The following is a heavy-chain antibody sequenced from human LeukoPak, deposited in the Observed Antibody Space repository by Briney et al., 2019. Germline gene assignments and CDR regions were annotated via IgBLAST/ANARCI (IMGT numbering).Heavy chain of an antibody. CDR2: IYYSGTT. V-gene: IGHV4-39*07. CDR1: GGSIISSSFY. CDR3: ARDRACSNGVCPYFDY. Sequence: PSETLSLTCTVSGGSIISSSFYWGWIRQPPGKGLEWIGSIYYSGTTYHNPSLKSRVTISVDTSKNQFSLKLSSVTAADTAVYYCARDRACSNGVCPYFDYWGQGSLLTVSS. J-gene: IGHJ4*02. D-gene: IGHD2-8*01.